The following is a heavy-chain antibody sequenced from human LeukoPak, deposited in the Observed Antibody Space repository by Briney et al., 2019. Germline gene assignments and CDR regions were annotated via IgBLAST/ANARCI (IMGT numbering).Heavy chain of an antibody. J-gene: IGHJ4*02. CDR3: ARGIVPGYSSGWYLGY. CDR1: GFTFSSYA. Sequence: GGSLRLSCAASGFTFSSYAMHWVRQAPGKGLEWVAVISYDGSNKYYADSVKGRFTISRDNSKNTLYLQMNSLRAEDTAVYYCARGIVPGYSSGWYLGYWGQGTLVTVSS. V-gene: IGHV3-30-3*01. D-gene: IGHD6-19*01. CDR2: ISYDGSNK.